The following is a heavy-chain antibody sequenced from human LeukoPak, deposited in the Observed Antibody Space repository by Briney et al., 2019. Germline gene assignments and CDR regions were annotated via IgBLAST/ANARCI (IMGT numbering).Heavy chain of an antibody. J-gene: IGHJ6*03. Sequence: ASVKVSCKASGYTFTSYDINWVRQATGQGLEWMGWINPNSGNTGYAQKFQGRVTITRNTSISTAYMELSSLRSEDTAVYYCARGGEQLVRGGYYYYMDVWGKGTTVTVSS. CDR1: GYTFTSYD. CDR2: INPNSGNT. V-gene: IGHV1-8*03. CDR3: ARGGEQLVRGGYYYYMDV. D-gene: IGHD6-13*01.